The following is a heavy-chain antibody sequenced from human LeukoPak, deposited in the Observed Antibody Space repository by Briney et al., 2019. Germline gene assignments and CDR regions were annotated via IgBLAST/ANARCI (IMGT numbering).Heavy chain of an antibody. Sequence: GGSLRLSCAASGFTFDNYRMSWVRQAPGKGLEWVSYISSSSSTIYYADSVKGRFTISRDNAKNSLYLQMNSLRAEDTAVYYCAREASGYYLDYWGQGTLVTVSS. D-gene: IGHD3-22*01. CDR2: ISSSSSTI. CDR1: GFTFDNYR. V-gene: IGHV3-48*04. CDR3: AREASGYYLDY. J-gene: IGHJ4*02.